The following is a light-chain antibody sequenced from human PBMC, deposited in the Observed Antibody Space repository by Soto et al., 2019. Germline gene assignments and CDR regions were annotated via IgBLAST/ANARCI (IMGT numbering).Light chain of an antibody. CDR2: ENT. V-gene: IGLV1-51*02. J-gene: IGLJ1*01. Sequence: QSVLTQPPSVSAAPGEKVTISCSGSSSDIGRHHVSWYQQLPGTAPKLLIYENTKRPSGIPDRFSGSKSGTSATLGITGLQTGDEADYYCGTWDTSLSRAFGTGTKVTVL. CDR1: SSDIGRHH. CDR3: GTWDTSLSRA.